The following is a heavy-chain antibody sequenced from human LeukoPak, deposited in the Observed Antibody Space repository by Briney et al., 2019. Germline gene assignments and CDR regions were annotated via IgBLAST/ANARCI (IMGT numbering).Heavy chain of an antibody. CDR3: ARDFRLLRGMDV. V-gene: IGHV4-30-4*01. CDR2: IYYSGST. CDR1: GGSISSGDYY. Sequence: PSETLSLTCTVSGGSISSGDYYWSWIRQPPGKGLEWIGYIYYSGSTYYNPSLKSRVTISVDKSKNQFSLKLSSVTAADTAVYYCARDFRLLRGMDVWGQGTTVTVSS. D-gene: IGHD2-21*02. J-gene: IGHJ6*02.